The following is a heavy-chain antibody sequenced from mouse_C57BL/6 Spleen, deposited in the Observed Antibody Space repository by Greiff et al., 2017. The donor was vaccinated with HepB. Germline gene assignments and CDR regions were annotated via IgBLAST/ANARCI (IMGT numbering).Heavy chain of an antibody. CDR3: ARAPSYDYDGGAWFAY. J-gene: IGHJ3*01. CDR1: GYTFTSYW. Sequence: QVQLKQPGAELVKPGASVKLSCKASGYTFTSYWMHWVKQRPGQGLEWIGMIHPNSGSTNYNEKFKSKATLTVDKSSSTAYMQLSSLTSEDSAVYYCARAPSYDYDGGAWFAYWGQGTLVTVSA. V-gene: IGHV1-64*01. CDR2: IHPNSGST. D-gene: IGHD2-4*01.